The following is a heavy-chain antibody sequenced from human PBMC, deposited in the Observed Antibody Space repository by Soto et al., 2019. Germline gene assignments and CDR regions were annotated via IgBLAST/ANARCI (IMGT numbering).Heavy chain of an antibody. D-gene: IGHD1-26*01. CDR2: ISAYNGNT. CDR1: GYTFTSYG. J-gene: IGHJ6*02. CDR3: ARDAVGATPSSYYYYYGMDV. Sequence: QVQLVQSGAEVKKPGASVKVSCKASGYTFTSYGISWVRQAPGQGLEWMGWISAYNGNTNYAQKLQGRVTMTTDTPTSTASMELRSLRSDDTDVYYCARDAVGATPSSYYYYYGMDVWGQGTTVTVSS. V-gene: IGHV1-18*04.